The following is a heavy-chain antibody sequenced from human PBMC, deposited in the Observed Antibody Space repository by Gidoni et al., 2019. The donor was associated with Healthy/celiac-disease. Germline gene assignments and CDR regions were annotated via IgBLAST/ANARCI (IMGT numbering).Heavy chain of an antibody. CDR1: GFSLSTSGMC. V-gene: IGHV2-70*11. CDR3: ARIPMVRGVTPYYYYYGMDV. CDR2: IDWDDDK. D-gene: IGHD3-10*01. J-gene: IGHJ6*02. Sequence: KPTQTLTLTCTFSGFSLSTSGMCVSWVRQPPGKALELLARIDWDDDKYYRTTLKTRVTLSKDTSKNQVVLTMTNMDPVDTATYYCARIPMVRGVTPYYYYYGMDVWGQGTTVTVSS.